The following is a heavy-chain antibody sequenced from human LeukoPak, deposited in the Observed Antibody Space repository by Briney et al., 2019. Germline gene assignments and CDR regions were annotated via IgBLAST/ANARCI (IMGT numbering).Heavy chain of an antibody. J-gene: IGHJ4*02. Sequence: GGSLRLSCAASGFTSSSYSMNWVRQAPGKGLEWVSSISSSSSYIYYADSVKGRFTISRDNAKNSLYLQMNSLRAEDTAVYYCARRAGSGSRDDYWGQGTLVTVSS. CDR2: ISSSSSYI. V-gene: IGHV3-21*01. CDR3: ARRAGSGSRDDY. D-gene: IGHD3-22*01. CDR1: GFTSSSYS.